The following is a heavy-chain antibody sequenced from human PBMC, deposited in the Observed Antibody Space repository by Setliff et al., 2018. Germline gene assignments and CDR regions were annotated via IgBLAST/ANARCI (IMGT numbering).Heavy chain of an antibody. CDR1: DGSFSDYY. Sequence: LSLTCAVYDGSFSDYYWSWIRQPPGKGLEWIGEINHSGSTNYKSSLKSRVTISVDTSKNQFSLKLNSVTAADTAVYYCARRWNFGPYGSGIHDAFDMWGQGTMVTVSS. CDR3: ARRWNFGPYGSGIHDAFDM. V-gene: IGHV4-34*01. J-gene: IGHJ3*02. D-gene: IGHD3-10*01. CDR2: INHSGST.